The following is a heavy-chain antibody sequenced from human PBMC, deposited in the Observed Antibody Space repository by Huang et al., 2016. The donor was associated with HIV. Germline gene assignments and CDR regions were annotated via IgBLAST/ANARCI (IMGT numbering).Heavy chain of an antibody. V-gene: IGHV4-39*01. J-gene: IGHJ3*02. Sequence: QLHLQQSGPGLVRPSETLSLICTVSGGSITSSNHYWGWIRQTPGKGLEWIGNFYYSGDAYYTPSLKNRVSICIDTSKSQFSLRLSSVIATDTAVYYCASGEYGKNAYDIWGQGTVVTVSA. CDR3: ASGEYGKNAYDI. CDR2: FYYSGDA. CDR1: GGSITSSNHY. D-gene: IGHD2-2*01.